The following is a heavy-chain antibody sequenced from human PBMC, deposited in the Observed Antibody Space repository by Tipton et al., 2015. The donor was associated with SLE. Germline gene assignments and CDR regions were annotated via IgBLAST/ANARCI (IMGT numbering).Heavy chain of an antibody. CDR1: GFTFSSYW. D-gene: IGHD2-15*01. V-gene: IGHV3-7*01. J-gene: IGHJ6*03. CDR3: ARDKNCSGGSCYAYYYYMDV. CDR2: IKQDGSEK. Sequence: GSLRLSCAASGFTFSSYWMSWVRQAPGKGLEWVANIKQDGSEKYYVDSVKGRFTISRDNAKNSLYLQMNSLRAEDTAVYYCARDKNCSGGSCYAYYYYMDVWGKGTTVTVSS.